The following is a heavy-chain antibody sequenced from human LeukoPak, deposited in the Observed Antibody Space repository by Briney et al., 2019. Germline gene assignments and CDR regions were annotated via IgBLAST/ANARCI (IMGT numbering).Heavy chain of an antibody. CDR1: GGSISSGNYY. Sequence: KPSETLSLTCTVSGGSISSGNYYWSWIRQPAGKGLEWIGYIYHSGSTNYNPSLKSRITISVDTSQNQFSLKLSSVTAADTAVYYCARDGYSGSDALWGQGTLVTVSS. D-gene: IGHD5-12*01. CDR3: ARDGYSGSDAL. CDR2: IYHSGST. V-gene: IGHV4-61*10. J-gene: IGHJ4*02.